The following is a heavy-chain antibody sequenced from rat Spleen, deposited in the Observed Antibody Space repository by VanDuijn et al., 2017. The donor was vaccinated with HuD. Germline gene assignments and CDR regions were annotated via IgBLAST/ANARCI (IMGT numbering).Heavy chain of an antibody. CDR3: TRDPPGSSGVMDV. CDR2: IRSGGST. D-gene: IGHD4-4*01. Sequence: QVQVKESGPGLVQPSQTLSLICSVSGFSLTSNGVSWVRQPPGKGLEWMGRIRSGGSTDYNSALKSRLSISRDTSKSQVILKMSSLQTDDTGTYYCTRDPPGSSGVMDVWGQGVMVTVSS. V-gene: IGHV2-1*01. J-gene: IGHJ2*01. CDR1: GFSLTSNG.